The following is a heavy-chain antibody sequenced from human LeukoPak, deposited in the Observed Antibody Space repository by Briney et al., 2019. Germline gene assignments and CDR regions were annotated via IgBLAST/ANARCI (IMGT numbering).Heavy chain of an antibody. CDR2: ISHSGST. V-gene: IGHV4-59*01. Sequence: KPSETLSLTCNVSGDSIKTYFWSWIRQPPGKGLEWLGYISHSGSTNYNPSLKSRVTLSMDTSKNQFSLSLASVTAADTAVYYCGRGGWLRRAFFQDWGQGTLVTVSS. D-gene: IGHD5-24*01. CDR3: GRGGWLRRAFFQD. CDR1: GDSIKTYF. J-gene: IGHJ1*01.